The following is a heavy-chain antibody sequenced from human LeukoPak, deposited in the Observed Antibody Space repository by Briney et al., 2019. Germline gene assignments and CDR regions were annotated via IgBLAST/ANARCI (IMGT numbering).Heavy chain of an antibody. D-gene: IGHD6-13*01. CDR1: GGSISSYY. CDR3: ARVTSGYSSSWYVDY. CDR2: IYYSGST. V-gene: IGHV4-59*01. Sequence: PSETLSLTCTVSGGSISSYYWSWIRQPPGKGLEWIGYIYYSGSTNYNPSLKSRVTISVYTSKNQFSLKLSSVTAADTAVYYCARVTSGYSSSWYVDYWGQGTLVTVSS. J-gene: IGHJ4*02.